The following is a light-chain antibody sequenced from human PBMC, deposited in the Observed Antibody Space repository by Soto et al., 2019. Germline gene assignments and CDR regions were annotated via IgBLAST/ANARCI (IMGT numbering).Light chain of an antibody. CDR3: SSYTSSSTLDV. Sequence: QSALTQPASVSGSPGQSITIACTGTSSDVGGYDHVSWYQQHPGKAPKLMINDVNNRPSGVSNRFSGSKSGNTASLTISGLQAEDEADYYCSSYTSSSTLDVFGTGTKLTVL. CDR2: DVN. CDR1: SSDVGGYDH. V-gene: IGLV2-14*03. J-gene: IGLJ1*01.